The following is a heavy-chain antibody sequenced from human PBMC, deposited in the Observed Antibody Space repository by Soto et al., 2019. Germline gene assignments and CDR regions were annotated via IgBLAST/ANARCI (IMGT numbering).Heavy chain of an antibody. V-gene: IGHV3-30-3*01. J-gene: IGHJ6*02. CDR1: GFTFSSYA. D-gene: IGHD3-22*01. CDR2: ISYDGSNK. CDR3: ARDRVTMIVVVRLNYYGMDV. Sequence: GGSLRLSCAASGFTFSSYAMHWVRQAPGKGLEWVAVISYDGSNKYYADSVKGRLTISRDNSKNKLYLQMNSLRAEDTAVYYCARDRVTMIVVVRLNYYGMDVWGQGTTVTVSS.